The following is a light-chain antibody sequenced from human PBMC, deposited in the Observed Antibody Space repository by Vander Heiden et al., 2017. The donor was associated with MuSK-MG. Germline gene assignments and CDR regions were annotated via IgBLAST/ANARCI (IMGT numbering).Light chain of an antibody. J-gene: IGKJ2*01. CDR1: ESIRRY. CDR3: QQSFSSYT. CDR2: ATS. Sequence: DILMTQSPFSLSASVGDRVTITCRASESIRRYLNWYQYKPGKAPQLLIYATSSLQNGVPSRFSGSGSGTDFTLTITAPRPEDFATYYCQQSFSSYTFGPGTKVQIK. V-gene: IGKV1-39*01.